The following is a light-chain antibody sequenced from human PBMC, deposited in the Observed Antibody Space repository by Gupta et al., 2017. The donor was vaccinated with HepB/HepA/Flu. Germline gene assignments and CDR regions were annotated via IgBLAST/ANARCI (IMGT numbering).Light chain of an antibody. CDR1: SGHSPYI. CDR2: LVASGRY. V-gene: IGLV4-60*03. Sequence: QPMLTQSSSASASPVSSVKLTCTLSSGHSPYIIAWHQQRPGKDPRYLMMLVASGRYNKGSGVPDRFSGSSSGAARYLTISNLQSEDDADYYCETWDSNTPMVFGGGTRLTVL. CDR3: ETWDSNTPMV. J-gene: IGLJ3*02.